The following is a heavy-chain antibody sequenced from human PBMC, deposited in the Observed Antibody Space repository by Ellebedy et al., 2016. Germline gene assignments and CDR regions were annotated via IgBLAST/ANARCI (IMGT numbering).Heavy chain of an antibody. J-gene: IGHJ4*02. V-gene: IGHV3-30*04. CDR2: ISYDGSNK. CDR1: GFTFSGSA. CDR3: AKDKGGSTDYFDY. Sequence: GESLKISXAASGFTFSGSAMHWVRQAPGKGLEWVAVISYDGSNKYYADSVKGRFTISRDNSKNTLYLQMNSLRAEDTAVYYCAKDKGGSTDYFDYWGQGTLVTVSS. D-gene: IGHD1-26*01.